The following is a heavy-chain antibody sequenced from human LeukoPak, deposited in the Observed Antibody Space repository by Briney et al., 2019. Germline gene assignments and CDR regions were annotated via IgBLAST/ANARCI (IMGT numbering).Heavy chain of an antibody. V-gene: IGHV3-23*01. D-gene: IGHD1-26*01. Sequence: GGSLRLSCAASGFDFSRNWMTWVRQAPGKRLEWVSAISGSGGSTYYADSVKGRFTISRDNSKNTLYLQMNSLRAEDTAVYYCAKEIHIVGATTFDHWGQGTLVTVSS. CDR1: GFDFSRNW. CDR3: AKEIHIVGATTFDH. CDR2: ISGSGGST. J-gene: IGHJ4*02.